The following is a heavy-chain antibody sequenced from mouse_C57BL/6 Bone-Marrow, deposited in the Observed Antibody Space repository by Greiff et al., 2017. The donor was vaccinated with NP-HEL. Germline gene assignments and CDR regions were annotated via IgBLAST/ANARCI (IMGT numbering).Heavy chain of an antibody. D-gene: IGHD1-1*01. CDR2: IDPSDSYT. Sequence: VQLQQPGAELVRPGTSVKLSCKASGYTFTSYWMHWVKQRPGQGLEWIGVIDPSDSYTNYNQKFKGKATLTVDTSSSTAYMQLSSLTSEDSAVYYCVIDYGSSSWFAYWGQGTLVTVSA. V-gene: IGHV1-59*01. CDR1: GYTFTSYW. J-gene: IGHJ3*01. CDR3: VIDYGSSSWFAY.